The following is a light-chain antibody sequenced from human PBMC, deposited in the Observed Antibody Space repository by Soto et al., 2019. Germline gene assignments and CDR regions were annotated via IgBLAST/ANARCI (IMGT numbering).Light chain of an antibody. CDR3: QQSLGNPRT. Sequence: DIQMPQSPSSLSASVGDSVTITCRASQKINNFLNWYQQKPGKAPKLLIFLASTLESGVPSRFGGSGSGTDFTLSLSSLQPEDSAIYYCQQSLGNPRTFGGGTKVEIQ. J-gene: IGKJ4*01. V-gene: IGKV1-39*01. CDR2: LAS. CDR1: QKINNF.